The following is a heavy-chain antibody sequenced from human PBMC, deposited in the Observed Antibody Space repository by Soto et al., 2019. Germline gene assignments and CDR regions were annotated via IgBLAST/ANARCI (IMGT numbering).Heavy chain of an antibody. V-gene: IGHV4-61*01. CDR2: IYYSGST. D-gene: IGHD2-2*01. J-gene: IGHJ4*02. CDR1: GGSVSSGSYY. CDR3: ARRPYQPLGSFDY. Sequence: SETLSLTCTVSGGSVSSGSYYWSWIRQPPGKGLEWIGYIYYSGSTNYNPSLKSRVTISVDTSKNQFSLKLSSVTAADTAVYYCARRPYQPLGSFDYWGQGTLVTVSS.